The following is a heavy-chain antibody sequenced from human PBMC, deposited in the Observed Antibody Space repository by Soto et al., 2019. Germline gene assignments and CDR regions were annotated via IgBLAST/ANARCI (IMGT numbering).Heavy chain of an antibody. V-gene: IGHV3-30-3*01. D-gene: IGHD6-6*01. CDR1: GFTFSSYA. CDR2: ISYDGSNK. Sequence: QVQLVESGGGVVQSGRSLRLSCAASGFTFSSYAMHWVRQAPGKGLEWVAVISYDGSNKYYADSVKGRFTISRDNSKNTLYLQMNSLRAEDTAVYYCARADSSSSAFDYWGQGTLVTVSS. J-gene: IGHJ4*02. CDR3: ARADSSSSAFDY.